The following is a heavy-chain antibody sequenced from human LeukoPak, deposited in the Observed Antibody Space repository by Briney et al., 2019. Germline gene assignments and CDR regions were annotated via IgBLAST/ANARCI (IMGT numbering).Heavy chain of an antibody. CDR3: ASTGGVAATISYIYWFDP. D-gene: IGHD2-15*01. CDR2: INPNSGGT. V-gene: IGHV1-2*02. J-gene: IGHJ5*02. CDR1: GYTFTGYY. Sequence: GASVKVSCKASGYTFTGYYMHWVRQVPGQGLEWMGWINPNSGGTNYAQKFQGRVTMTRDTSISTAYMELSRLRSDDTAVYYCASTGGVAATISYIYWFDPWGQGTLVTVSS.